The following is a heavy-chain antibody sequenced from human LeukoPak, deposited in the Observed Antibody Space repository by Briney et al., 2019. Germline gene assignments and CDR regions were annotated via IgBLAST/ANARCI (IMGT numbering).Heavy chain of an antibody. Sequence: PSETLSLTCTVSGGSISNYYWSWIRQPPGKGLEWVGYIYYSGSTNYNPSLKSRVTISVDTSKNQFSLKLSSVTAADTAVYYCARGPLGAPAGNWFDPWGQGTLVTVSS. CDR3: ARGPLGAPAGNWFDP. V-gene: IGHV4-59*01. CDR1: GGSISNYY. CDR2: IYYSGST. D-gene: IGHD1-26*01. J-gene: IGHJ5*02.